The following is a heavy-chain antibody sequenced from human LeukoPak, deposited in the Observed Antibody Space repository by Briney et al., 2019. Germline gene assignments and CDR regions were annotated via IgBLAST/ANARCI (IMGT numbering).Heavy chain of an antibody. CDR3: ARGTTTRSYFDY. CDR2: ISGSGGST. J-gene: IGHJ4*02. CDR1: GFTFSSYA. V-gene: IGHV3-23*01. D-gene: IGHD1-7*01. Sequence: GGSLRLSCAASGFTFSSYAMSWVRQAPGKGLEWVSAISGSGGSTYYADSVKGRFTISRDNSKNSLYLQMNSLRAEDTAVYYCARGTTTRSYFDYWGQGTLVTVSS.